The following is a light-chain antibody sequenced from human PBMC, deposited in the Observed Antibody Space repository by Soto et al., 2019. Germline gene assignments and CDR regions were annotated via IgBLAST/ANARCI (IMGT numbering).Light chain of an antibody. CDR1: QSVSSSY. Sequence: EIVLTQSPGTLSLSPGDTVALSCRASQSVSSSYLAWYQQRPGKAPRLLIYGASSRATGIPDRFSGSGSETDFTLTISRLEPEDFAVYYCQQYGSSTTTFGQGTKLEVK. J-gene: IGKJ2*01. V-gene: IGKV3-20*01. CDR3: QQYGSSTTT. CDR2: GAS.